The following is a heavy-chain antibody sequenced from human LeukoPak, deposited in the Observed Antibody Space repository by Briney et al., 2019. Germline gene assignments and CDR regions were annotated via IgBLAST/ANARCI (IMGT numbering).Heavy chain of an antibody. CDR3: ASQLGDASDI. Sequence: GGSLRLSCAASGFTFSSYWMTWVRQAPGKGLEWVSYISSSSSTIYYADSVKGRFTISRDNGKNSLYLQMNNLRAEDTAVYYCASQLGDASDIWGQGTMVTVSS. CDR1: GFTFSSYW. J-gene: IGHJ3*02. V-gene: IGHV3-48*01. CDR2: ISSSSSTI. D-gene: IGHD6-13*01.